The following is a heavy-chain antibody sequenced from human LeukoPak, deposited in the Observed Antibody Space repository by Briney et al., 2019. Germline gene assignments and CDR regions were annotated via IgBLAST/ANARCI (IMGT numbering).Heavy chain of an antibody. J-gene: IGHJ5*02. CDR3: ARGYDYYDSSGYGP. D-gene: IGHD3-22*01. V-gene: IGHV4-34*01. CDR1: GGSFSGYY. CDR2: IDHSGST. Sequence: SETLSLTCTVYGGSFSGYYWSWIRQPPGKGLEWIGEIDHSGSTNYNPSLKSRVTISVDTSKNQFSLKLSSVTAADTAVYYCARGYDYYDSSGYGPWGQGTLVTVSS.